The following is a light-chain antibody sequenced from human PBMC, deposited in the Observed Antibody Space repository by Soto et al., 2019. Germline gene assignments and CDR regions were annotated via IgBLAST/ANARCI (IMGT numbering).Light chain of an antibody. Sequence: QSALPQPASVSGSPGQSITISCTGTSSDIGGYNYVSWYQQHPGKAPKLMIYDVSNRPSGVSNRFSGSKSGNTASLTISGLQADDEADYYCSSYTSSSTLYVFGTGTKVTVL. CDR3: SSYTSSSTLYV. J-gene: IGLJ1*01. CDR1: SSDIGGYNY. CDR2: DVS. V-gene: IGLV2-14*01.